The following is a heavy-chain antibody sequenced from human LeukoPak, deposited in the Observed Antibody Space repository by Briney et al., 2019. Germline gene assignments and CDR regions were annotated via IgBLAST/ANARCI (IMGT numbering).Heavy chain of an antibody. D-gene: IGHD3-22*01. J-gene: IGHJ4*02. V-gene: IGHV4-39*07. CDR1: GGSISSSSYY. Sequence: SETLSLTCTVSGGSISSSSYYWGWIRQPPGKGLEWIGSIYYSGSTYYNPSLKSRVTISADTSKNQFSLKLSSVTAADTAVYYCARGYYYDSSGYSYWGQGTLVTVSS. CDR3: ARGYYYDSSGYSY. CDR2: IYYSGST.